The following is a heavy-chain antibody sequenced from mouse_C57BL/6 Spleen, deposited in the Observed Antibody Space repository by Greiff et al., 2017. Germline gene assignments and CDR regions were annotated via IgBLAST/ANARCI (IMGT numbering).Heavy chain of an antibody. Sequence: VQLQQSGPELVKPGASVKISCKASGYTFTDYYINWVKQRPGQGLAWIGWIYPGSGNTKYNGKFKGKATLTVDTSSSTAYMQLSSLTSENSAVYFCAKYSNYVSMDYWGQGTSVTVSS. J-gene: IGHJ4*01. V-gene: IGHV1-84*01. CDR2: IYPGSGNT. CDR3: AKYSNYVSMDY. D-gene: IGHD2-5*01. CDR1: GYTFTDYY.